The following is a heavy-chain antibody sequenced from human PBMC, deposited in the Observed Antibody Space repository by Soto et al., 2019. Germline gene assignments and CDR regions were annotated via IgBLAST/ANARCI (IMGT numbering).Heavy chain of an antibody. J-gene: IGHJ5*02. Sequence: GGSLRLSCAASGFTFSSYAMSWVRQAPGKGLEWVSAISGSGGSTYYADSVKGRFTISRDNSKNTLYLQMNSLRAEDTVVYYCARGYSSGWARIWFDPWGQGTLVTVSS. D-gene: IGHD6-19*01. CDR2: ISGSGGST. V-gene: IGHV3-23*01. CDR1: GFTFSSYA. CDR3: ARGYSSGWARIWFDP.